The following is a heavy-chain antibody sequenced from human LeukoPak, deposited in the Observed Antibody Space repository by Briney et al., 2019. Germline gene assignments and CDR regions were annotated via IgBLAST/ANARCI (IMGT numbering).Heavy chain of an antibody. Sequence: GGSLRLSCAASGFTFSSYWMHWVRQAPGKGLEWVAVISYDGSNKYYADSVKGRFTISRDNSKNTLYLQMNSLRAEDTAVYYCAKDGRYYDSSGYIYYFDYWGQGTLVTVSS. V-gene: IGHV3-30*18. J-gene: IGHJ4*02. CDR2: ISYDGSNK. CDR3: AKDGRYYDSSGYIYYFDY. CDR1: GFTFSSYW. D-gene: IGHD3-22*01.